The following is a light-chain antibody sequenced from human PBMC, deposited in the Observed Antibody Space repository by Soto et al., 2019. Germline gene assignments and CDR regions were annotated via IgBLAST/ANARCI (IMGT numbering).Light chain of an antibody. J-gene: IGLJ3*02. CDR1: SSNIGAGYD. CDR3: QSYDISLSGWV. CDR2: GNS. Sequence: QSVLTQPPSVSGAPGQRVTISCTGSSSNIGAGYDVHWYQQLPGTAPKLLIYGNSNRPSGVPDRLSGSKSGTSASLAITGLQAEDEADYYCQSYDISLSGWVFGGGTKLTVL. V-gene: IGLV1-40*01.